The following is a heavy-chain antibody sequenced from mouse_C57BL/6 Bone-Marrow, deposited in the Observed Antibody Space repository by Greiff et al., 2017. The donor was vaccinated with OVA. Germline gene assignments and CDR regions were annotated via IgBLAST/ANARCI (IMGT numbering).Heavy chain of an antibody. Sequence: EVQLQQSGTVLARPGASVKMSCKTSGYTFTSYWMHWVKQRPGQGLEWIGAIYPGNSDTSYNQKFKGKAKLTAVTSASTAYMELSSLTNEDSAVYYCTRGGLLLWFKDWYFDVWGTGTTVTVSS. CDR1: GYTFTSYW. CDR3: TRGGLLLWFKDWYFDV. V-gene: IGHV1-5*01. J-gene: IGHJ1*03. CDR2: IYPGNSDT. D-gene: IGHD2-2*01.